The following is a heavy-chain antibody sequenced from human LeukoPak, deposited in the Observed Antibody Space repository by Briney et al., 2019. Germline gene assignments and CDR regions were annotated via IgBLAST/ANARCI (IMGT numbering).Heavy chain of an antibody. V-gene: IGHV4-30-2*01. CDR2: IYHTGST. D-gene: IGHD3-22*01. J-gene: IGHJ4*02. Sequence: SETLSLTCTVSGGSISSGDYYWSWIRQPPGKGLEWIGYIYHTGSTYYNPSLKSRVTISIDRSNNQLSLKLTSVTAADTAVYYCGRDDDSSGYPLIDHWGQGTLVTVSS. CDR3: GRDDDSSGYPLIDH. CDR1: GGSISSGDYY.